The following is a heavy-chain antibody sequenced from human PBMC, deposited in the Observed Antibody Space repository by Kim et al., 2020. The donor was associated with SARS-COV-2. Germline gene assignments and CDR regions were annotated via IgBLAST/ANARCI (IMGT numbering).Heavy chain of an antibody. CDR1: GYSISSGYY. CDR3: ARDLNVDTAGFDY. J-gene: IGHJ4*02. D-gene: IGHD5-18*01. V-gene: IGHV4-38-2*02. Sequence: SETLSLTCTVSGYSISSGYYWGWIRQPPGKGLEWIGSIYHSGSTYYNPSLKSRVTISVDTSKNQFSLKLSSVTAADTAVYYCARDLNVDTAGFDYWGQGTLVTVSS. CDR2: IYHSGST.